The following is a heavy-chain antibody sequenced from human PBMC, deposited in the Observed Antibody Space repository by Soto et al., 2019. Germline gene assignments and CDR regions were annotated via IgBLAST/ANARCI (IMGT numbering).Heavy chain of an antibody. J-gene: IGHJ3*02. V-gene: IGHV1-18*01. Sequence: GASVKVSCKASGYTFTSYGISWVRQAPGQGLEWMGWIGAYNGNTNYAQKLQGRVTMTTDTSTSTAYMELRSLRSDDTAVYYCATLLVDTAMVGGVAFDIWDEGTMVTV. D-gene: IGHD5-18*01. CDR1: GYTFTSYG. CDR2: IGAYNGNT. CDR3: ATLLVDTAMVGGVAFDI.